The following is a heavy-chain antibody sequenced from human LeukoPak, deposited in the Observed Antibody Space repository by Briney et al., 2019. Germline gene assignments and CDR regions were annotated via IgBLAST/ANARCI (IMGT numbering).Heavy chain of an antibody. J-gene: IGHJ3*02. Sequence: GRSLRLSCAASGFTFDDYAMHWVRQAPGKGLEWVSGISWNSGSIGYADSVKGRFTISRDNAKNSLYLQMNSLRAEDTALYYCAKDRGYSGYDLSYAFDIWGQGTMVTVSS. V-gene: IGHV3-9*01. D-gene: IGHD5-12*01. CDR2: ISWNSGSI. CDR3: AKDRGYSGYDLSYAFDI. CDR1: GFTFDDYA.